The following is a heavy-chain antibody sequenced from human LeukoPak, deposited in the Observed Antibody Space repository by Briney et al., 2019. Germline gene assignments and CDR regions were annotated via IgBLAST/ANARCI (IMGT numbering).Heavy chain of an antibody. Sequence: PGGSLRLSCAASGFTFSSHSMNWVRQAPGKGLEWVSYISSSSRSRYYADSVKGRFTISRDDARNSLYLQMNSLRAEDTAVYYCARMSGSRLPGYWGQGALVTVSS. D-gene: IGHD3-3*01. J-gene: IGHJ4*02. V-gene: IGHV3-48*01. CDR3: ARMSGSRLPGY. CDR2: ISSSSRSR. CDR1: GFTFSSHS.